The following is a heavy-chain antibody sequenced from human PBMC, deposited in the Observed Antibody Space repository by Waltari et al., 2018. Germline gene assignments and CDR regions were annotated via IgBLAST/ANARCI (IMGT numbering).Heavy chain of an antibody. CDR3: ARSPLKPGTSGDYYYYYMDV. V-gene: IGHV4-4*07. CDR2: VDSSEST. D-gene: IGHD1-7*01. J-gene: IGHJ6*03. Sequence: QVQLQESGPGLVKSSETLSLTCTVSGDSVRTNYWNWIRQPAGKGLEGIGRVDSSESTNYNPSLKCPVAMSVDTSMNQFSLRLNYVTAADTAVYHCARSPLKPGTSGDYYYYYMDVWSKGTTVTVSS. CDR1: GDSVRTNY.